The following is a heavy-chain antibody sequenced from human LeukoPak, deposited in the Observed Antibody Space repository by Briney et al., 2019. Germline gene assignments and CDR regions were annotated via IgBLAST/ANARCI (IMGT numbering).Heavy chain of an antibody. CDR3: ARGSSPYYDFWSGYSGLYYMDV. V-gene: IGHV4-59*11. CDR1: GGSISSHY. J-gene: IGHJ6*03. CDR2: IYYSGST. D-gene: IGHD3-3*01. Sequence: SETLSLTCTVSGGSISSHYWSRIRQPPGKGLEWIGYIYYSGSTNYNPSLKSRVTISVDTSKNQFSLKLSSVTAADTAVYYCARGSSPYYDFWSGYSGLYYMDVWGKGTTVTVSS.